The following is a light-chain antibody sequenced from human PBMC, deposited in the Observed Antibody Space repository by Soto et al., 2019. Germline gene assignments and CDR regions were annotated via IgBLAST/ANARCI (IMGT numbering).Light chain of an antibody. Sequence: EIQITQSPSSLSASVGDRFTITCLASQGISSYLNWYQQKPGKSPNILIYAASSLQSGVTSRFSGSGSGTDFTLTISSLQPEDFATYYCQQSYSTPLTFGGGTQVEIK. CDR1: QGISSY. CDR2: AAS. V-gene: IGKV1-39*01. J-gene: IGKJ4*01. CDR3: QQSYSTPLT.